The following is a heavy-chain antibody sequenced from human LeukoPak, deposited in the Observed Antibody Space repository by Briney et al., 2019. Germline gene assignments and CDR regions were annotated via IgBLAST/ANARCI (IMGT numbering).Heavy chain of an antibody. CDR3: ASLQGQLWWLAVDY. CDR1: AGSISLYNTYY. J-gene: IGHJ4*02. D-gene: IGHD5-18*01. CDR2: IYYSGST. Sequence: PSETLSLTCTVSAGSISLYNTYYWNWIRQSPGKGLEWIGYIYYSGSTSYNPSLKSRVTISVDTSKNQFSLKLSSVTAADTAVYYCASLQGQLWWLAVDYWGQGTLVTVSS. V-gene: IGHV4-59*08.